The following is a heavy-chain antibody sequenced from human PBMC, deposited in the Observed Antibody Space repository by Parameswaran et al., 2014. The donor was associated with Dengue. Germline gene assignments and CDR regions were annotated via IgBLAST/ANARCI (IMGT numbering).Heavy chain of an antibody. J-gene: IGHJ6*02. V-gene: IGHV3-21*01. CDR2: ISSSSSYI. CDR3: ARDPPALQGYSPYYYYGMDV. Sequence: WIRQPPGKGLEWVSSISSSSSYIYYADSVKGRFTISRDNAKNSLYLQMNSLRAEDTAVYYCARDPPALQGYSPYYYYGMDVWGQGTTVTVSS. D-gene: IGHD5-18*01.